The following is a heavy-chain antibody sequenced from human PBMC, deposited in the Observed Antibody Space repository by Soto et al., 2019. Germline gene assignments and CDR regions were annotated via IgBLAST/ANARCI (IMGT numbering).Heavy chain of an antibody. CDR1: GFTFSSYA. J-gene: IGHJ6*02. Sequence: GSLRLSCAASGFTFSSYAMHGFRQAPGKGLKWVAVISYDGSNKYYADSVKGRFTISRDNSKNTLYLQMNSLRAEDTAVYYCAESKLELRNYDYYYCGMDVWGQGTTVTVSS. D-gene: IGHD1-7*01. CDR2: ISYDGSNK. V-gene: IGHV3-30*03. CDR3: AESKLELRNYDYYYCGMDV.